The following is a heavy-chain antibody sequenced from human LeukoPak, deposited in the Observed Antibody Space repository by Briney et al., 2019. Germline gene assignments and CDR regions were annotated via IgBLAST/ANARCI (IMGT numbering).Heavy chain of an antibody. CDR2: IYHSGST. D-gene: IGHD3-16*02. J-gene: IGHJ3*02. CDR1: GYSISSGYY. CDR3: ARGYYDYVWGSYRNAFDI. Sequence: PSETLSLTCTVSGYSISSGYYWGWIRQPPGKGLEWIRSIYHSGSTYYNPSLKSRVTISVDTSKNQFSLKLSSVTAADTAVYYCARGYYDYVWGSYRNAFDIWGQGTMVTVSS. V-gene: IGHV4-38-2*02.